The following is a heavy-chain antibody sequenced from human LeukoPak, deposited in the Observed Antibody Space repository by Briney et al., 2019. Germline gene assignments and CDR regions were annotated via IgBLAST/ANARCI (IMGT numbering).Heavy chain of an antibody. Sequence: ASVKVSCKASGYTFTSYYMHWVRQTPGQGFEWLGWINPKSGDTNYARDFQGRVTMTRDTSITTAYMDLSSLRSDDTAMYYCATHWGSGWYFDLWGRGTQVTVSS. CDR3: ATHWGSGWYFDL. CDR1: GYTFTSYY. D-gene: IGHD7-27*01. J-gene: IGHJ2*01. V-gene: IGHV1-2*02. CDR2: INPKSGDT.